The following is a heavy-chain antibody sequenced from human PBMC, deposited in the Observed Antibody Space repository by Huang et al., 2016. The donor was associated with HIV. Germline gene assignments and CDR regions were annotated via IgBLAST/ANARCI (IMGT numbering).Heavy chain of an antibody. J-gene: IGHJ4*02. CDR3: ARRESSPSAFDS. Sequence: EVQLVQSGAEVKKPGESLKISCKGSGYNFMNYWIGWVRQMPGKGMEWMGIIYPGDSDIRYRPSFQGQVTISADKFSSTAYLHLSSLKTSDTAIYYCARRESSPSAFDSWGQGTRVTVSS. V-gene: IGHV5-51*01. D-gene: IGHD2-2*01. CDR2: IYPGDSDI. CDR1: GYNFMNYW.